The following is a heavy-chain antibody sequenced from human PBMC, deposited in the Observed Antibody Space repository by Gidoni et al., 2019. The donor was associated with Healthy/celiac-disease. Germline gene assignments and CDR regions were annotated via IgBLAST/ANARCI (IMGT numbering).Heavy chain of an antibody. Sequence: QVQLQESGPGLVKPSETLSLTCTVSGGSISSYYWRWIRQPPGKGLEWIGYIYYSGSTNYNPSLKSRVTISVDTSKNQFSLKLSSVTAADTAVYYCARWIAVAGTNYYYGMDVWGQGTTVTVSS. CDR2: IYYSGST. CDR3: ARWIAVAGTNYYYGMDV. V-gene: IGHV4-59*01. J-gene: IGHJ6*02. D-gene: IGHD6-19*01. CDR1: GGSISSYY.